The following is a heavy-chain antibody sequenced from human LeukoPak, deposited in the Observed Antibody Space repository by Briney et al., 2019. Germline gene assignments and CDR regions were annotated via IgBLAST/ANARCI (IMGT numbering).Heavy chain of an antibody. CDR2: IYSGGST. CDR3: ASTFYGDSPPY. V-gene: IGHV3-66*01. D-gene: IGHD4-17*01. J-gene: IGHJ4*02. CDR1: GFTFSSFA. Sequence: GGSLRLSCAASGFTFSSFAMSWVRQAPGKGLEWVSVIYSGGSTYYADSVKGRFTISRDNSKNTLYLQMNSLRAEDTAVYYCASTFYGDSPPYWGQGTLVTVSS.